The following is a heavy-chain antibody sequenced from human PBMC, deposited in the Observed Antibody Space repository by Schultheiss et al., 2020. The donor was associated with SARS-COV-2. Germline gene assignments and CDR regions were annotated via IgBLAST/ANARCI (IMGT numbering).Heavy chain of an antibody. J-gene: IGHJ6*02. CDR2: INAGNGNT. CDR3: ARGKIDSRYSSSWGDYYYYGMDV. CDR1: GYTFTSYA. V-gene: IGHV1-3*01. D-gene: IGHD6-13*01. Sequence: ASVKVSCKASGYTFTSYAMHWVRQAPGQRLEWMGWINAGNGNTKYTQKFQGRVTITRDTSASTAYMELSSLRSEDTAVYYCARGKIDSRYSSSWGDYYYYGMDVWGQGTTVTVS.